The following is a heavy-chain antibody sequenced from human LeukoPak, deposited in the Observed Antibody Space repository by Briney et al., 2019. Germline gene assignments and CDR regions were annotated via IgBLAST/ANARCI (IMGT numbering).Heavy chain of an antibody. Sequence: SETLSLTCTVSGGSISSYYWSWIRQPPGKGLEWIGYIYYSGSTNYNPSLKSRVTISVDTSKNQFSLKLSSVTAADTAVYYCARGGIEDYDSGPEGYWGQGTLVTVSS. CDR3: ARGGIEDYDSGPEGY. V-gene: IGHV4-59*08. J-gene: IGHJ4*02. D-gene: IGHD3-22*01. CDR1: GGSISSYY. CDR2: IYYSGST.